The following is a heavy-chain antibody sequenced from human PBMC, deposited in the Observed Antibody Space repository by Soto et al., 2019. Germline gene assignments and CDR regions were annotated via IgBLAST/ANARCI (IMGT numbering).Heavy chain of an antibody. CDR2: IDPSDSYT. CDR1: GYSFTSYW. Sequence: GESLKISCKGSGYSFTSYWISWVRQMPGKGLEWMGRIDPSDSYTNYSPSFQGHVTISADKSISTAYLQWSSLKASDTAMYYCARGATVTTSLANWFDPWGQGTLVTVSS. V-gene: IGHV5-10-1*01. CDR3: ARGATVTTSLANWFDP. D-gene: IGHD4-4*01. J-gene: IGHJ5*02.